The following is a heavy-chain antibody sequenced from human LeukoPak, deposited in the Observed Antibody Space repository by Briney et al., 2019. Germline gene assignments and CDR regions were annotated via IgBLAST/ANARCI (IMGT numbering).Heavy chain of an antibody. D-gene: IGHD2-2*01. CDR3: ARESTAKGAFDI. Sequence: KPSETLSLTCTVSGGSISSYYWSWIRQPPGKGLEWIGYIYYSGSTNYNPSLKSRVTISVDTSKNQFSLKLSSVTAADTAVYYCARESTAKGAFDIWGQGTMVTVSS. CDR2: IYYSGST. V-gene: IGHV4-59*01. J-gene: IGHJ3*02. CDR1: GGSISSYY.